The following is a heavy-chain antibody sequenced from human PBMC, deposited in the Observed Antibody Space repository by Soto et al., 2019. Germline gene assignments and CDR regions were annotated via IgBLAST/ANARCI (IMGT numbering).Heavy chain of an antibody. CDR3: AREGDNWNYSDY. V-gene: IGHV3-13*01. Sequence: EVQLVESGGGLVQPGGSLRLSCAASGFTFSSYDIHWVRQVTGKGLEWVSGIGTVGDTHYTASVKGRFTISRKNAKSSSYLQMNSLRAEDTAVYYCAREGDNWNYSDYWGQGTLVTVSS. D-gene: IGHD1-1*01. J-gene: IGHJ4*02. CDR2: IGTVGDT. CDR1: GFTFSSYD.